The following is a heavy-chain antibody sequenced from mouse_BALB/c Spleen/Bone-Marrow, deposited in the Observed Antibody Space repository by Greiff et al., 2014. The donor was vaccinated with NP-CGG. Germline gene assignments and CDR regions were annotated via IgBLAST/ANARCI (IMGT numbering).Heavy chain of an antibody. D-gene: IGHD2-3*01. V-gene: IGHV5-12*02. CDR3: ARRGWYYAMDY. CDR1: GFTFGDYY. J-gene: IGHJ4*01. CDR2: ISNGGGST. Sequence: EVNLVESGGGLVQPGGSLKLSCATSGFTFGDYYMYWVRQTPEKRLEWVAYISNGGGSTYYPDTVKGRFTISRDNAKNTLYLQMSRLKSEDTAMYYCARRGWYYAMDYWGQGTSVTVSS.